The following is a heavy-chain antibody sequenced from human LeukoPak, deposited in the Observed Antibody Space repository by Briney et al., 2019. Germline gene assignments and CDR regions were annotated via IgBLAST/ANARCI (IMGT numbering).Heavy chain of an antibody. CDR2: IWYDGSNK. D-gene: IGHD3-10*01. J-gene: IGHJ3*02. CDR1: GFTFSSYG. CDR3: ARRARITMVRGINAFDI. Sequence: PGGSLRLSCAASGFTFSSYGMHWVRQAPGKGLEWVAVIWYDGSNKYYADSVKGRFTISRDNSKNTLYLQMNSLRAEDTAVYYCARRARITMVRGINAFDIWGQGTMVTVSS. V-gene: IGHV3-33*08.